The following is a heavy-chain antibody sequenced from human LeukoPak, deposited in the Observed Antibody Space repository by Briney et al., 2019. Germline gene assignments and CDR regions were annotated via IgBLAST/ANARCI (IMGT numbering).Heavy chain of an antibody. D-gene: IGHD4-11*01. CDR2: INQSGST. Sequence: SGTLSLTCAVYGGSFSGYYWSWIRQTPGKGLEWIGEINQSGSTNYNPSLKSRVTISVDTSKNQFSLKLSSVTAADTAVYYCARDGYSNSLYYYYYYGMDVWGQGTTVTVSS. CDR1: GGSFSGYY. CDR3: ARDGYSNSLYYYYYYGMDV. V-gene: IGHV4-34*01. J-gene: IGHJ6*02.